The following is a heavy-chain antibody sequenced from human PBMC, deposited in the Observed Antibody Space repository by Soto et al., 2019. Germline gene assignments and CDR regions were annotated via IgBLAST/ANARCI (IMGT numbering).Heavy chain of an antibody. J-gene: IGHJ1*01. V-gene: IGHV3-33*01. D-gene: IGHD6-19*01. CDR3: AREVSRYSSPRGDFQH. Sequence: QVQLVESGGGVVQPGRSLRLSCAASGFTFSSYGMHWVRQAPGKGLEWVAVIWYDGSNKYYADSVKGRFTISRDNSKNTLYLQMNSLRAEDTAVYYCAREVSRYSSPRGDFQHWGQGTLVTVSS. CDR2: IWYDGSNK. CDR1: GFTFSSYG.